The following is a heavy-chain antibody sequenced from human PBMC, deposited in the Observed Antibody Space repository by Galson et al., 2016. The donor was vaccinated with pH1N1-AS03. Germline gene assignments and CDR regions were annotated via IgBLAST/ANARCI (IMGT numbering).Heavy chain of an antibody. Sequence: SLRLSCAASGFTFSGYWMTWVRQAPGKGLQWVANIKQDGSGKYYVDSVKGRFTISRDNAKKSLYLQINSLRAEDTAVYYCAKGKDFWSGYPDDPFDIWGQGTMVTVSS. CDR1: GFTFSGYW. D-gene: IGHD3-3*01. CDR3: AKGKDFWSGYPDDPFDI. J-gene: IGHJ3*02. V-gene: IGHV3-7*03. CDR2: IKQDGSGK.